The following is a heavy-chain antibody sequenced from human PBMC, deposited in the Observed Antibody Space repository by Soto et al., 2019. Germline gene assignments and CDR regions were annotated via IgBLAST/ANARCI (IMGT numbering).Heavy chain of an antibody. CDR3: ACIFSGGYGYGFYYYGMDV. CDR2: IFYSGST. V-gene: IGHV4-39*01. D-gene: IGHD5-18*01. J-gene: IGHJ6*02. CDR1: GGSISSSSYY. Sequence: SETLSLTCTVSGGSISSSSYYWGWIRQPPGKGLEWIGSIFYSGSTYYNPSLKSRVTISVDTSKNQFSLKLTSVTAADTAVYYCACIFSGGYGYGFYYYGMDVWGQGTTVTVSS.